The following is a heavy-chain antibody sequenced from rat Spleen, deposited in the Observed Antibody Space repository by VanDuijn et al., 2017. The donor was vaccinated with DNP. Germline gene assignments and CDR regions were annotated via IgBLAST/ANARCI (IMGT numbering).Heavy chain of an antibody. CDR1: GFTFSAYY. J-gene: IGHJ4*01. CDR2: IRYDGGST. V-gene: IGHV5-7*01. Sequence: EVQLVESGGGLVQPGRSLKLSCAASGFTFSAYYMAWVRQAPTKGLEWVASIRYDGGSTYYRDSVKGRFTISRDNAKSTLYLQMDSLRSEETATYYCARHGEVPTRYAMDAWGQGTSVTVSS. D-gene: IGHD2-1*01. CDR3: ARHGEVPTRYAMDA.